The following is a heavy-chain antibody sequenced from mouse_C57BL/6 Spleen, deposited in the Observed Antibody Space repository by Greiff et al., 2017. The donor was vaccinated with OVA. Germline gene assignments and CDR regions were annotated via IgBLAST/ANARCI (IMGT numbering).Heavy chain of an antibody. Sequence: EVQLQESGPGLVKPSQSLSLTCSVTGYSITSGYYWNWIRQFPGNKLEWMGYISYDGSNNYNPSLKNRISITRDTSKNQFFLKLNSVTTEDTATYYCASYYDYGMDYWGQGTSGTVSS. D-gene: IGHD2-4*01. V-gene: IGHV3-6*01. CDR2: ISYDGSN. CDR1: GYSITSGYY. J-gene: IGHJ4*01. CDR3: ASYYDYGMDY.